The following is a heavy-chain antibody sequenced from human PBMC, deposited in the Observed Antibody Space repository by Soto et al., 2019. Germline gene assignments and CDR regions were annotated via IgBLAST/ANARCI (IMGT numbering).Heavy chain of an antibody. CDR3: ARARLYYYYGMDV. J-gene: IGHJ6*02. D-gene: IGHD6-25*01. CDR2: ISYDGSNK. Sequence: QVQLVESGGGVVQPGRSLRLSCAASGFTFSSYAMHWVRQAPGKGLEWVAVISYDGSNKYYADSVKGRFTISRDNXKNTLYLQMNSLRAEDTAVYYCARARLYYYYGMDVWGQGTTVTVSS. V-gene: IGHV3-30-3*01. CDR1: GFTFSSYA.